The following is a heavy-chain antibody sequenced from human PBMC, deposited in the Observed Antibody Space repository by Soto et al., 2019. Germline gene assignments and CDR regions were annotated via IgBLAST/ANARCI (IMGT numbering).Heavy chain of an antibody. CDR2: IYWDDDK. V-gene: IGHV2-5*02. Sequence: QITLKESGTTLVKPTQTLTLTCTFSGFSLSTRGVGVGWIRQPPGKALEWLAVIYWDDDKRYSPSLQSRLTITKDTSKNQVVLTMTNMDPVDTATDYCARKNYGDYPTDYWGQGTLVTVSS. J-gene: IGHJ4*02. D-gene: IGHD4-17*01. CDR3: ARKNYGDYPTDY. CDR1: GFSLSTRGVG.